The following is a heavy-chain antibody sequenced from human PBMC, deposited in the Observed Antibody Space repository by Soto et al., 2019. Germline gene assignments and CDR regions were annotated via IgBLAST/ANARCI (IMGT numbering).Heavy chain of an antibody. CDR2: IYPGDSDT. J-gene: IGHJ6*02. CDR3: ARPREAGKNFYGVDV. D-gene: IGHD6-19*01. V-gene: IGHV5-51*01. Sequence: PGESLKISCKGSGDSFTSYWLCSVREMPGTGLEWMGIIYPGDSDTRYSPSFQGQVTISADKYIGTAYLQWSSLKASDTAMYYCARPREAGKNFYGVDVWGQGTTVTVSS. CDR1: GDSFTSYW.